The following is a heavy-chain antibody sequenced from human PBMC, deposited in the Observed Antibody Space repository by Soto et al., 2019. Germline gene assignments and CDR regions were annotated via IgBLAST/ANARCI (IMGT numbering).Heavy chain of an antibody. CDR1: GYSFTKYW. J-gene: IGHJ6*02. CDR2: IYPGDSDT. CDR3: ARHYCSSTSCYPVYYYYYGMDV. Sequence: LGESLKISCKGSGYSFTKYWISWVRQMPGKGLEWMGIIYPGDSDTRYSPSFQGQVTISADKSISTAYLQWSSLKASDTAMYYCARHYCSSTSCYPVYYYYYGMDVWGQGTTVTVSS. D-gene: IGHD2-2*01. V-gene: IGHV5-51*01.